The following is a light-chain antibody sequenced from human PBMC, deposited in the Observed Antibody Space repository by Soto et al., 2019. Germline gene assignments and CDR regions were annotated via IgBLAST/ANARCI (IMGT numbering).Light chain of an antibody. V-gene: IGLV1-47*01. CDR1: NSNIGINY. J-gene: IGLJ1*01. CDR2: RNS. Sequence: QSVLTQPPSVSGTPGQRVTISCSGSNSNIGINYVFWYQQLPGAAPKLLIDRNSQRPSGVPDRFSGSKSGTSASLAISGLRSEDEGDYYCSSYTRSSLYVFGTGTKLTVL. CDR3: SSYTRSSLYV.